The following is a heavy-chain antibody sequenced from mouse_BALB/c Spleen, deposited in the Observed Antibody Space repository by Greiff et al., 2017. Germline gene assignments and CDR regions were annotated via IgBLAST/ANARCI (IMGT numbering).Heavy chain of an antibody. Sequence: EVKLVESGGGLVQPGGSRKLSCAASGFTFSDYGMAWVRQAPGKGPEWVAFISNLAYSIYYADTVTGRFTISRENAKNTLYLEMSSLRSEDTAMYYCARGLGGRFAYWGQGTLVTVSA. J-gene: IGHJ3*01. CDR3: ARGLGGRFAY. CDR1: GFTFSDYG. D-gene: IGHD1-1*02. V-gene: IGHV5-15*02. CDR2: ISNLAYSI.